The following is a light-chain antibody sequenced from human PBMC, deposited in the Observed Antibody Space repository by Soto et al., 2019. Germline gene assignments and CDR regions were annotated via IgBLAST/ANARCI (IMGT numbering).Light chain of an antibody. CDR3: QHYNSYSEA. J-gene: IGKJ1*01. CDR1: QCISSY. CDR2: KAS. Sequence: DIQIAQTPSSLSASVGDRVTITCRASQCISSYLNWYQQKPGTAPKLLIYKASTLKSGVPSRFSGSGSGTEFTLTISSLQPDDFATYYCQHYNSYSEAFGQGTKVDIK. V-gene: IGKV1-5*03.